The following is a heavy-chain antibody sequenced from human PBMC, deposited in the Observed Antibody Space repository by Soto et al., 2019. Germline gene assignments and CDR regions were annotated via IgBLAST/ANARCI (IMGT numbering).Heavy chain of an antibody. CDR3: AKVPNWGAHYYFDY. D-gene: IGHD7-27*01. Sequence: GWSLRLSCAASGFTFTSYAMSLVRQAPGKGLEWVSSISSSAGSTYYADSVKGRFTVSRDNSKSTLYLEMNSLRAEDTAVYFCAKVPNWGAHYYFDYCGQGPLVTVAS. CDR2: ISSSAGST. V-gene: IGHV3-23*01. J-gene: IGHJ4*02. CDR1: GFTFTSYA.